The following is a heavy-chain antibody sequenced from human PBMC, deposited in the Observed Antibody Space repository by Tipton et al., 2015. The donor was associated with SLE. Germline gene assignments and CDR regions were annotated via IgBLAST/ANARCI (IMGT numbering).Heavy chain of an antibody. CDR3: ARDQASLGLDF. J-gene: IGHJ4*02. CDR2: IFPTDSDT. Sequence: QSGAEVKKPGESLKISCTVSGYPFANFWISWVRQTPEKGLEWMGFIFPTDSDTKYSPSFEGQVTISADKSTNTAYLQWNSLKTSDSAMYYCARDQASLGLDFWGQGTLVTVSS. CDR1: GYPFANFW. V-gene: IGHV5-51*01.